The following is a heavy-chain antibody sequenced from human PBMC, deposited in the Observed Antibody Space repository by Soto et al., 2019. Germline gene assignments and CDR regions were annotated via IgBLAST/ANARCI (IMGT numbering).Heavy chain of an antibody. D-gene: IGHD3-10*01. CDR3: ARLDYYGSGSYRTFDP. J-gene: IGHJ5*02. CDR1: GGSISSSSYY. Sequence: SSETLSLTCTVSGGSISSSSYYWGWIRQPPGKGLEWIGSIYYSGSTYYNPSLKSRVTISVDTSKNQFSLKLSSVTAADTAVYYCARLDYYGSGSYRTFDPWGKGTLVSVSS. V-gene: IGHV4-39*01. CDR2: IYYSGST.